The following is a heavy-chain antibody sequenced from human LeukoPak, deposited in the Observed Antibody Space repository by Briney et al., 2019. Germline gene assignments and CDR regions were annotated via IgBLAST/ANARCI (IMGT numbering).Heavy chain of an antibody. Sequence: ASVKVSCKASGYTFTGYYMHWVRQAPGQGLEWMGWINPNSGGTNYAQKFQGWVTMTRDTSISTAYMELSSLRSEDTAVYYCARDQEGFDYWGQGTLVTVSS. CDR1: GYTFTGYY. CDR3: ARDQEGFDY. J-gene: IGHJ4*02. CDR2: INPNSGGT. V-gene: IGHV1-2*04.